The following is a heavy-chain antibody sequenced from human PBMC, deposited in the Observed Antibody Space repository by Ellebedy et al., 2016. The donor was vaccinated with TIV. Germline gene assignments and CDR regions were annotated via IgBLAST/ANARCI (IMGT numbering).Heavy chain of an antibody. Sequence: GESLKISCKGSGYSFTSYWIGWVRQMPGKGLEWMGIIYPGYSDTRYSPSFHGQVTISADKSISTAYLQGSSLKASDTAMYYCARRKGTTVVTNDAFDIWGQGTMVTVSS. V-gene: IGHV5-51*01. D-gene: IGHD4-23*01. J-gene: IGHJ3*02. CDR2: IYPGYSDT. CDR1: GYSFTSYW. CDR3: ARRKGTTVVTNDAFDI.